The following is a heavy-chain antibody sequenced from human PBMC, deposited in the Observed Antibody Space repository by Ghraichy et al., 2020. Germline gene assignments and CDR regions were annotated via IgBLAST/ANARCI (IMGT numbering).Heavy chain of an antibody. Sequence: GESLNISCKGSGYSFTSYWIGWVRQMPGKGLEWMGIIYPGDSDTRYSPSFQGQVTISADKSISTAYLQWSSLKASDTAMYYCARRSPLSPRWPQPRGGYYYYYGMDVWGQGTTVTVSS. D-gene: IGHD5-24*01. J-gene: IGHJ6*02. CDR1: GYSFTSYW. CDR3: ARRSPLSPRWPQPRGGYYYYYGMDV. V-gene: IGHV5-51*01. CDR2: IYPGDSDT.